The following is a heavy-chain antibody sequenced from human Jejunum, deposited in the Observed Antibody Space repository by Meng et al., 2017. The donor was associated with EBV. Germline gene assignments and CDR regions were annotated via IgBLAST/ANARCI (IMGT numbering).Heavy chain of an antibody. Sequence: EWGPGLVKPSETLSLTCTVSGGSVNSGNVYWSWIRQPPGKGLEWIGYIYYSGSTNYIPSLKSRVTISLDTSKNQFSLKLSSVTAADTAVYYCAGLRYSGYDRAFDYWGQGALVTVSS. CDR2: IYYSGST. J-gene: IGHJ4*02. CDR3: AGLRYSGYDRAFDY. D-gene: IGHD5-12*01. CDR1: GGSVNSGNVY. V-gene: IGHV4-61*01.